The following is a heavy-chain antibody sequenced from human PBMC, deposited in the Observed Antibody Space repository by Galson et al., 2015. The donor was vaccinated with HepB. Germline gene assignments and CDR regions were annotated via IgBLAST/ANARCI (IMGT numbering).Heavy chain of an antibody. D-gene: IGHD2-15*01. Sequence: SLRLSCAASGFTFSTYAMTWVRQAPGKGLEWVSAISGTGGSTYYADSVKGRFTISRDNSKNTLYLQMHSLRAADTAVYYCAKDRPDCSGGSCYSTWYFDLWGRGTLVTVSS. V-gene: IGHV3-23*01. CDR1: GFTFSTYA. J-gene: IGHJ2*01. CDR3: AKDRPDCSGGSCYSTWYFDL. CDR2: ISGTGGST.